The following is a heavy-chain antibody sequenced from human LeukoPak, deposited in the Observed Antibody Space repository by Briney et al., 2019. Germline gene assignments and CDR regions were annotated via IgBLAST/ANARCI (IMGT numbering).Heavy chain of an antibody. CDR3: TKAAFYYTSGSLDY. Sequence: GGSLRLSCAASGFTFRGFLMSWVRQAPGKGLEWVGRVKSKADGGTADYAAPVKGRFTISRDDSKNTLYLQMNSLKTEDTAMYFCTKAAFYYTSGSLDYWGQGTLVTVSS. J-gene: IGHJ4*02. V-gene: IGHV3-15*01. CDR2: VKSKADGGTA. D-gene: IGHD3-10*01. CDR1: GFTFRGFL.